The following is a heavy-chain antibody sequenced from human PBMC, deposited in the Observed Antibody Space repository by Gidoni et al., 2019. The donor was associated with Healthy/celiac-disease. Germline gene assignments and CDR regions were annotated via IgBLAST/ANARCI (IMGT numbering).Heavy chain of an antibody. CDR1: GFSRSTSGVG. J-gene: IGHJ4*02. D-gene: IGHD4-17*01. Sequence: QTTSNASGPTLVKPTQTLTLTCTFSGFSRSTSGVGVGGIRQPRGKALEWLALINWNDDKRYSPSLKIRVNITNDTSKNQMVLTMTNMSPEDTATDYCSHRLVNYGDCDGFDYWGQGTLVTVSS. CDR2: INWNDDK. CDR3: SHRLVNYGDCDGFDY. V-gene: IGHV2-5*01.